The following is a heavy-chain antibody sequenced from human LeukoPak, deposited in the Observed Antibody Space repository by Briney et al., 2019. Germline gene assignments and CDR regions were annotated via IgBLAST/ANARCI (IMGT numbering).Heavy chain of an antibody. CDR3: ARASSSSLLWFGEPRG. Sequence: GGSLRLSCAASGFTFSSYSMNWVRQAPGKGLEWVSSISSSSSYIYYADSVKGRFTISRDNAKNSLYLQMNSLRAEDTAVYYCARASSSSLLWFGEPRGWGQGTLVTVSS. V-gene: IGHV3-21*01. CDR1: GFTFSSYS. J-gene: IGHJ4*02. CDR2: ISSSSSYI. D-gene: IGHD3-10*01.